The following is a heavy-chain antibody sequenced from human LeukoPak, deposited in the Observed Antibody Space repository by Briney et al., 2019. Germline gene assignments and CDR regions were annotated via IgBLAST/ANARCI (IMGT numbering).Heavy chain of an antibody. V-gene: IGHV3-15*01. CDR3: TTVVVGGTTQFDY. CDR1: GFTFSNAW. J-gene: IGHJ4*02. Sequence: GGSLRLSCAASGFTFSNAWMSWVRQAPGKGREWVGRIKSKTDGGTTDYAAPVKGRFIISRDDSKNTLYLQMNSLKTEDTAVYYCTTVVVGGTTQFDYWGQGTLVTVSS. CDR2: IKSKTDGGTT. D-gene: IGHD4-23*01.